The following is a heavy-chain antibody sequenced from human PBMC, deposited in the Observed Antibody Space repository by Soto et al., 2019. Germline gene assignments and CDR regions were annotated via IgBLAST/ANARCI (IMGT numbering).Heavy chain of an antibody. CDR3: TRDIVERLDGY. CDR1: GHSLSSGGYY. J-gene: IGHJ4*02. V-gene: IGHV4-31*03. CDR2: IYFTGST. D-gene: IGHD6-25*01. Sequence: SETLSLTCTVSGHSLSSGGYYWSWIRQHPGKGLEWVGYIYFTGSTLYNPSLKSRLAMSLDTSKNQFSLKLGSVTAADTAVYYCTRDIVERLDGYWGRGTLVTVSS.